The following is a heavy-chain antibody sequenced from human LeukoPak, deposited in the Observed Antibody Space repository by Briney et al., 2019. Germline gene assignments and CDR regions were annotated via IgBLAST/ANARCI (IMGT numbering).Heavy chain of an antibody. J-gene: IGHJ6*02. D-gene: IGHD1-26*01. CDR3: TKGENGMDV. Sequence: GGSLRLSCAASGFTFSSYRMNWVRQAPGKGLEWVSSVSDSSSYIYHADSVKGRFTISRDNAKNSVYLQMNSLRAEDTATYYCTKGENGMDVWGQGTTVTVSS. CDR1: GFTFSSYR. V-gene: IGHV3-21*01. CDR2: VSDSSSYI.